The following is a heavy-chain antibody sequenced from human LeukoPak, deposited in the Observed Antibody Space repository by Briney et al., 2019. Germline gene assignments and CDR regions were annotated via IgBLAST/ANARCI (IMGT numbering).Heavy chain of an antibody. CDR2: IIPIFGKA. D-gene: IGHD3-10*01. CDR1: GGTFSSYA. Sequence: SVKVSCKASGGTFSSYAISWVRQAPGQGLEWMGRIIPIFGKANYAQKFQGRVTITTDESTSTAYMELSSLRSEDTAVYYCARAYYYGSGGALSIDYWGQGTLVTVSS. J-gene: IGHJ4*02. CDR3: ARAYYYGSGGALSIDY. V-gene: IGHV1-69*05.